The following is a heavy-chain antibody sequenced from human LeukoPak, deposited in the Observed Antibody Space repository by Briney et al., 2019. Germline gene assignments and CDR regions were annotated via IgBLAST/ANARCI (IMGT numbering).Heavy chain of an antibody. CDR3: AKGRSPYYSDTTGYNID. V-gene: IGHV3-23*01. CDR2: ISGSGGST. CDR1: GFTFSNYA. Sequence: GGSLRLSCAASGFTFSNYAMSWVRQAPGKGLECVSAISGSGGSTYYVDSLEGRFSISRDNSKNTLSLQMNSLRAEDTAVYFCAKGRSPYYSDTTGYNIDCGQGTLVTVSS. D-gene: IGHD3-22*01. J-gene: IGHJ4*02.